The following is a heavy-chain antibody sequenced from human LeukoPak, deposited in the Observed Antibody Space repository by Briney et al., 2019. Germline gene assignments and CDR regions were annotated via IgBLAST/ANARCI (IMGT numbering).Heavy chain of an antibody. J-gene: IGHJ4*02. Sequence: GGSLRLSCAASGFTFSNYAMNWVRQAPGKGLEWVSVIYSGGSTFYADSVKGRFTISRDNSKNTLYLQMNSLRAEDTAVYYCARKHYYDSSGFFPPMDYWGQGTLVTVSS. CDR1: GFTFSNYA. V-gene: IGHV3-66*01. CDR3: ARKHYYDSSGFFPPMDY. CDR2: IYSGGST. D-gene: IGHD3-22*01.